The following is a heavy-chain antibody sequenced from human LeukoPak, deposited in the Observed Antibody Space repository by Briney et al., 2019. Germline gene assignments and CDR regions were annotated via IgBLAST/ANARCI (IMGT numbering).Heavy chain of an antibody. CDR3: ARVYLLRGYCYGYDY. D-gene: IGHD5-18*01. J-gene: IGHJ4*02. V-gene: IGHV1-2*02. CDR2: INPNSGGT. Sequence: ASVKVSCKAPGYTFTGYYMHWVRQAPGQGLEWMGWINPNSGGTNYAQKFQGRVTMTRDTSISTAYMELSRLRSDDTAVYYCARVYLLRGYCYGYDYWGQGTLVTVSS. CDR1: GYTFTGYY.